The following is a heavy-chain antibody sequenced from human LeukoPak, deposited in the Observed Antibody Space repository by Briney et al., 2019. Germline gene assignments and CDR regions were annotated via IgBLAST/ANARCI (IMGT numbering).Heavy chain of an antibody. J-gene: IGHJ4*02. CDR3: ARDYWWNYDY. CDR2: ISKDGSDK. CDR1: GFTFSDYA. D-gene: IGHD1-7*01. V-gene: IGHV3-30-3*01. Sequence: PGRSLRLSCAASGFTFSDYAMHWVRQAPGKGLGWVAVISKDGSDKYYPGSVRGRFTISRDNSKNTIYLQMDSLRAEDTAIYYCARDYWWNYDYWGQGTLVTVSS.